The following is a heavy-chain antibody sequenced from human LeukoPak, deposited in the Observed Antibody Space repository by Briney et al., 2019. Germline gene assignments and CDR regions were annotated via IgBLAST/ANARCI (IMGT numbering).Heavy chain of an antibody. CDR1: GFTFSSYE. V-gene: IGHV3-30*04. J-gene: IGHJ6*03. Sequence: GGSLRLSCAASGFTFSSYEMNWVRQAPGKGLEWVAVISYDGSNKYYADSVKGRFTISRDNSKNTLYLQMNSLRAEDTAVYYCARESERAATVTFGRDYMDVWGKGTTVTVSS. CDR3: ARESERAATVTFGRDYMDV. CDR2: ISYDGSNK. D-gene: IGHD4-17*01.